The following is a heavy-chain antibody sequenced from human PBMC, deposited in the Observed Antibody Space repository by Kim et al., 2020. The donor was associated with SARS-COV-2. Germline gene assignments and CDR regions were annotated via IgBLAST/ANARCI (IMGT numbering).Heavy chain of an antibody. V-gene: IGHV3-23*01. D-gene: IGHD3-9*01. CDR3: AKTYRDDWSGNY. Sequence: GGSLRLSCAASGFTFSSYAMTWVRQAPGKGLEWVSLITGSGGSTYYADSVKGRFTISRDNSKSTVHLQMNSLRAEDTALYYCAKTYRDDWSGNYWGQGTLVTVSS. CDR1: GFTFSSYA. J-gene: IGHJ4*02. CDR2: ITGSGGST.